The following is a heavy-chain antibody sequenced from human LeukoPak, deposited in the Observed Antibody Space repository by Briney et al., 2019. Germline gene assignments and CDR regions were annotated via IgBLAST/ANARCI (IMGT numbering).Heavy chain of an antibody. Sequence: SETLSLTCTVSGGSISSYYWSWIRQPPGKGLEWIGYIYYSGSTNYNPSLKSRVTISVDTSKNQFSLKLSSVTAADTAVYYCAREVMDPYDSSGYYSPDPFVRAFDIWGQGTMVTVSS. CDR1: GGSISSYY. D-gene: IGHD3-22*01. CDR2: IYYSGST. V-gene: IGHV4-59*01. J-gene: IGHJ3*02. CDR3: AREVMDPYDSSGYYSPDPFVRAFDI.